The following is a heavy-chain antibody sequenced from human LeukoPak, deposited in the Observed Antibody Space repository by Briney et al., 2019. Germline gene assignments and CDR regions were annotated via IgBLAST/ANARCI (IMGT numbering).Heavy chain of an antibody. J-gene: IGHJ5*02. CDR1: GFTLSTYG. CDR3: ARDLYGSGWYNYFDP. Sequence: GGSLRLSCAASGFTLSTYGIHWVRQAPGKGLEGVAMMSYDGKAEYYGDSVTGRFALFRDSSNNALYLQMNSLRAEDTAVYYCARDLYGSGWYNYFDPWGQGALVTVSS. V-gene: IGHV3-30*03. CDR2: MSYDGKAE. D-gene: IGHD6-19*01.